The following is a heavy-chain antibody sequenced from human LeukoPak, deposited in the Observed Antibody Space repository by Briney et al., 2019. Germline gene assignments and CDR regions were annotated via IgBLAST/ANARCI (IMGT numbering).Heavy chain of an antibody. CDR3: ARDGLGFDTSGFSR. CDR2: INHSGST. V-gene: IGHV4-34*01. D-gene: IGHD3-3*01. J-gene: IGHJ4*02. CDR1: GGSFSGYY. Sequence: SETLSLTCAVYGGSFSGYYWSWIRQPPGKGLEWIGEINHSGSTNYNPSLKSRVTISVDTSKNQFSLKLSSLIAADTAVYFCARDGLGFDTSGFSRWGQGTLVTVSS.